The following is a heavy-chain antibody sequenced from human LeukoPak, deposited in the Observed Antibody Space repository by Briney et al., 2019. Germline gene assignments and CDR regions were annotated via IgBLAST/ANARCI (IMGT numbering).Heavy chain of an antibody. V-gene: IGHV3-33*01. CDR3: ARSRYERGYNFYYYFDY. Sequence: GGSLRLSCAASGFTFSSYGMHWVRQAPGKGLELVAVIWYDGSNKYYADSLKGRFTISRVISKNTLYLQMNSLRAEDRAVYYCARSRYERGYNFYYYFDYWGQGTLVTVSS. D-gene: IGHD5-24*01. J-gene: IGHJ4*02. CDR1: GFTFSSYG. CDR2: IWYDGSNK.